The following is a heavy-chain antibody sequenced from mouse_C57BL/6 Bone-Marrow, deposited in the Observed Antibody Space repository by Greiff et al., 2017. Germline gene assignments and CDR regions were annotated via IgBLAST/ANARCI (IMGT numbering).Heavy chain of an antibody. J-gene: IGHJ3*01. V-gene: IGHV1-64*01. CDR3: ARWRTAQALAWFAY. Sequence: VQLQQPGAELVKPGASVKLSCKASGYTFTSYWMHWVKQRPGQGLEWIGMIHPNSGSTNYNEEFKSKATLTVDKSSSTAYMQLSSLTSEDSAVYYCARWRTAQALAWFAYWGQGTVVTVSA. CDR2: IHPNSGST. D-gene: IGHD3-2*02. CDR1: GYTFTSYW.